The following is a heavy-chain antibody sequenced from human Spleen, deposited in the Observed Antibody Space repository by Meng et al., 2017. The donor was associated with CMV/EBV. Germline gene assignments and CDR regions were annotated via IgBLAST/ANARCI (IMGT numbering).Heavy chain of an antibody. CDR3: AREDRNFWSGYYLGYYYYYGMDV. J-gene: IGHJ6*02. Sequence: ASVKVSCKASGYTFTSYYMHWVRQAPGQGLEWMGIINPSGGTNYAQKFQGRITMTGDTSISTAYMELSRLRSDDTAVYYCAREDRNFWSGYYLGYYYYYGMDVWGQGTTVTVSS. D-gene: IGHD3-3*01. CDR1: GYTFTSYY. V-gene: IGHV1-2*02. CDR2: INPSGGT.